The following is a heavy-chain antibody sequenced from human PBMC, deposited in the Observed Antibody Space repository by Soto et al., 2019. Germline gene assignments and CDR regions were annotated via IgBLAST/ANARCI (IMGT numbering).Heavy chain of an antibody. Sequence: QVHLVQSGAEVKKPGSSVKVSCKTSGGTFSDLAFSWVRQAPRQGLEWVGGIIPLFGTPNYAQKFQGRVTVTADESSRTVYKELRSLRSEDTSVYYSATESVAEMATGAYFDNWGPGTLVTVSS. CDR1: GGTFSDLA. D-gene: IGHD5-12*01. CDR2: IIPLFGTP. CDR3: ATESVAEMATGAYFDN. J-gene: IGHJ4*01. V-gene: IGHV1-69*01.